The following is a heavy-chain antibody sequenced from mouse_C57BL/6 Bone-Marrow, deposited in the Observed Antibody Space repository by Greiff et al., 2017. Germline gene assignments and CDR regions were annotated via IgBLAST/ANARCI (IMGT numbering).Heavy chain of an antibody. V-gene: IGHV1-80*01. CDR2: IYPGDGDT. Sequence: QVQLQQSGAELVKPGASVKISCKASGYAFSSYWMNWVKQRPGKGLEWIGQIYPGDGDTNYNGKFKGKATLTADKSSSTAYMQLRSLTSEDSAVYFCARGGTTVERLDYWGQGTTLTGSS. CDR3: ARGGTTVERLDY. CDR1: GYAFSSYW. J-gene: IGHJ2*01. D-gene: IGHD1-1*01.